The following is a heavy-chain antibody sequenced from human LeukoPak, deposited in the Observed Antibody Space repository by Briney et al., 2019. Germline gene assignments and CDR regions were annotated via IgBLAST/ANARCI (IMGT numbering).Heavy chain of an antibody. V-gene: IGHV3-21*01. CDR2: ISSSETYI. D-gene: IGHD2-8*01. CDR1: GFIFSSDR. J-gene: IGHJ2*01. Sequence: GGALRLSCADPGFIFSSDRMNWVRQAPGKGLEWVSYISSSETYIYYADSVKGRFTISRDNGKNSLYLKMNSLRAEDTAVYYCARDLGVFKHRYFDLWGRGTLVTVSS. CDR3: ARDLGVFKHRYFDL.